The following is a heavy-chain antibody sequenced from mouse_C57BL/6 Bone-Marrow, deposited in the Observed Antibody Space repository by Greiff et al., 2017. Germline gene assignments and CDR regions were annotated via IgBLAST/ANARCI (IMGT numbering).Heavy chain of an antibody. D-gene: IGHD3-3*01. CDR3: ERRAGY. CDR1: GYAFSSSW. J-gene: IGHJ2*01. Sequence: VQLQQSGPELVKPGASVKISCKASGYAFSSSWMNWVKQRPGKGLEWIGRIYPGDGDTNYNGKFKGKATLTADKASTTAYMKRRSPTSEDSAFYFCERRAGYWGQGTTLTVSS. V-gene: IGHV1-82*01. CDR2: IYPGDGDT.